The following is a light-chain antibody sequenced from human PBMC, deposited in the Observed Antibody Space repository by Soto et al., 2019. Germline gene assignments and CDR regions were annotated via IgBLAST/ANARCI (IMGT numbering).Light chain of an antibody. CDR3: SSYAGSNNFGV. J-gene: IGLJ1*01. CDR1: SSDVGGYNY. CDR2: EVS. V-gene: IGLV2-8*01. Sequence: QSVLTQPPSASGSPGQTVTIPCTGTSSDVGGYNYVSWYQQHPGTAPKLMIYEVSKRPSGVPDRFSGSKSGNTASLTVSGLQAEDEADYYCSSYAGSNNFGVFGSGTKVTVL.